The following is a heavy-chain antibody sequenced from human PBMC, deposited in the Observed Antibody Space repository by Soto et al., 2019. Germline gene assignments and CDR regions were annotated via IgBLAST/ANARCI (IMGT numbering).Heavy chain of an antibody. CDR1: GFTFDDYT. D-gene: IGHD7-27*01. J-gene: IGHJ3*02. CDR2: ISWDGGST. V-gene: IGHV3-43*01. CDR3: AKDIQLGDDAFDI. Sequence: GGSLRLSCAASGFTFDDYTMHWVRQAPGKGLEWVSLISWDGGSTYYADSVKGRFTISRDNSKNSLYLQMNSLRTEDSAWYYCAKDIQLGDDAFDIWGQGTMVTVSS.